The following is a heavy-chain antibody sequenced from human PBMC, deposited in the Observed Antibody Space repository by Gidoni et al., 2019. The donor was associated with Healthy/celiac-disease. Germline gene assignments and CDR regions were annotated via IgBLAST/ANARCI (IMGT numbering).Heavy chain of an antibody. V-gene: IGHV4-59*08. CDR1: GGSISSYY. CDR3: ARQLWGTTYYFDY. D-gene: IGHD3-16*01. CDR2: SYYSGRT. J-gene: IGHJ4*02. Sequence: QVQLQDSGPGLVKPSETLSLTCTVSGGSISSYYWSWIRQPPGKGLEWIGYSYYSGRTNYNPSLKSRVTISVDTSKNQFSLKLSSVTAADTAVYYCARQLWGTTYYFDYWGQGTLVTVSS.